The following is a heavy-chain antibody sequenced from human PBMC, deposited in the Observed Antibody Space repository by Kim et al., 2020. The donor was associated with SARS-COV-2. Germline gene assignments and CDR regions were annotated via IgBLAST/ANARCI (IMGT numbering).Heavy chain of an antibody. CDR2: IWHDGSKK. J-gene: IGHJ4*02. CDR1: GFTFSTYG. Sequence: GGSLRLSCAASGFTFSTYGMHWVRQAPGKGLEWVAVIWHDGSKKYYGDSVKGRFIISRDNSNSTLYLRMNSLRDEDTAVYYCARDRLERRGGAYYFGSWGQGTLVTVSS. V-gene: IGHV3-33*01. CDR3: ARDRLERRGGAYYFGS. D-gene: IGHD3-3*01.